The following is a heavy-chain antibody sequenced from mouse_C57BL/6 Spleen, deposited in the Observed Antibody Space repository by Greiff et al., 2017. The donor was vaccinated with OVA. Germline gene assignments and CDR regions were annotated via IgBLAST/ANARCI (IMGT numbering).Heavy chain of an antibody. CDR1: GYSFTGYF. CDR3: ARSRDYDAMDY. Sequence: VQLKESGPELVKPGDSVKISCKASGYSFTGYFMNWVMQSHGKSLEWIGRINPYNGDTFYNQKFKGKATLTVDKSSSTAHMELRSLTSEDSAVYYCARSRDYDAMDYWGQGTSVTVSS. V-gene: IGHV1-20*01. J-gene: IGHJ4*01. CDR2: INPYNGDT.